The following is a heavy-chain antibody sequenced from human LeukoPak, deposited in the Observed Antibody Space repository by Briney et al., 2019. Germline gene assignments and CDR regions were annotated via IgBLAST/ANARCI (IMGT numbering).Heavy chain of an antibody. CDR1: GYTLTELS. Sequence: ASVKVSCKVSGYTLTELSMHWVRQAPGKGLEWMGGFDPEDGETIYAQKFQGRVTMTEDTSTDTAYMELSSLRSEDTAVYYCATDQIPGAAPGTSGTFGMDVWGQGATVTVSS. CDR2: FDPEDGET. D-gene: IGHD6-13*01. J-gene: IGHJ6*02. CDR3: ATDQIPGAAPGTSGTFGMDV. V-gene: IGHV1-24*01.